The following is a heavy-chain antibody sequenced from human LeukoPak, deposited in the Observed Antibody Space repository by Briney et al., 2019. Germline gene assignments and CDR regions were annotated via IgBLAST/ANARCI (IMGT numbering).Heavy chain of an antibody. D-gene: IGHD3-3*01. CDR3: ARDNSYDFWSGPKPTYYMDV. CDR2: ISSSSSYI. J-gene: IGHJ6*03. Sequence: GGSLRLSCAASGFTFSSYSMNWVRQAPGKGLEWVSSISSSSSYIYYADSVKGRFTISRDNAKNSLYLQMNSLRAEDTAVYYCARDNSYDFWSGPKPTYYMDVWGKGTTVTVSS. V-gene: IGHV3-21*01. CDR1: GFTFSSYS.